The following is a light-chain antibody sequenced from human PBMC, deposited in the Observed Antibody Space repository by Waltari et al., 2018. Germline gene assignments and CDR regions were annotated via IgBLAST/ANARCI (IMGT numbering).Light chain of an antibody. V-gene: IGLV3-19*01. CDR2: GKN. CDR3: NSRDSSGNPWV. CDR1: SLRSYY. Sequence: SSELTQDPAVSVALGQTVRTTCQGDSLRSYYASWYQQKPGPAPVLVIYGKNNRPSGIPDRFSGSSSGHTASLTITGAQAEDEADYYCNSRDSSGNPWVFGGGTKLTVL. J-gene: IGLJ3*02.